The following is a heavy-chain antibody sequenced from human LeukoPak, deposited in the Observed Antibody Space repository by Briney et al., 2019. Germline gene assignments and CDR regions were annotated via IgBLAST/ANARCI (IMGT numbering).Heavy chain of an antibody. CDR2: INPSRNT. CDR3: ARVRIAAAGNNWFDP. D-gene: IGHD6-13*01. J-gene: IGHJ5*02. V-gene: IGHV4-34*01. Sequence: SETLSLTCAVFGGSFSGYYWNWIRQPPGKGLEWIGQINPSRNTNYNPSLKSRVTISVDTSKKQFSLKLSSVTAADTAVYYCARVRIAAAGNNWFDPWGQGTLVTVSS. CDR1: GGSFSGYY.